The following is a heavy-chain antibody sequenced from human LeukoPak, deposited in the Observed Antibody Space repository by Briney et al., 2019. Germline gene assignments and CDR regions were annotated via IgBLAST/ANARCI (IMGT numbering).Heavy chain of an antibody. CDR3: AREGIHYPFQH. V-gene: IGHV3-74*01. CDR2: INSDGSST. CDR1: GFTFSSYW. J-gene: IGHJ1*01. D-gene: IGHD3-10*01. Sequence: PGGSLRLSCSASGFTFSSYWMHWVRQAPGKGLVWVSRINSDGSSTSYADSVKGRFTISRDNAKNTLYLQMNSLRAEDTAVYYCAREGIHYPFQHWGQGTLVTVSS.